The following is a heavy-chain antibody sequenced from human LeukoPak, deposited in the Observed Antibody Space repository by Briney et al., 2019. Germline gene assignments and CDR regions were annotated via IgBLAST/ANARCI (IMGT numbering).Heavy chain of an antibody. CDR1: GYTFTSYG. V-gene: IGHV1-18*01. D-gene: IGHD6-19*01. J-gene: IGHJ3*02. CDR3: AREVAGTGDDAFDI. CDR2: ISAYNGNT. Sequence: ASVKVSCEASGYTFTSYGISWVRQAPGQGLEWMGWISAYNGNTNYAQKLQGRVTMTTDTSTSTAYMELRSLRSDDTAVCYCAREVAGTGDDAFDIWGQGTMVTVSS.